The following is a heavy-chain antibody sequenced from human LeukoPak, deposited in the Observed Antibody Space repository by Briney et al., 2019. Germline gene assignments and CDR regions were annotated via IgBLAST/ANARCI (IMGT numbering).Heavy chain of an antibody. CDR2: VKTRTEGGTI. J-gene: IGHJ4*02. CDR3: IADLPDSGAYGFDY. CDR1: GFTFIHAW. V-gene: IGHV3-15*01. D-gene: IGHD4-17*01. Sequence: GGSLRLSCAASGFTFIHAWMSWVRQAPGKGLEWVGRVKTRTEGGTIDYAAPVKGKFTISRDDSRNTLYLQMNSLKTEDTAVYYCIADLPDSGAYGFDYWGQGALVTVCS.